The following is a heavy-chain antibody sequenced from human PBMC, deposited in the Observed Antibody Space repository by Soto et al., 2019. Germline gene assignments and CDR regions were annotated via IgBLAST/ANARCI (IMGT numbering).Heavy chain of an antibody. CDR2: IRHDGSND. CDR3: ASVNTVRSWDYDGMDI. CDR1: GFTFSAFG. D-gene: IGHD3-10*01. Sequence: QLHLVESGGGVVQPGASVRLSCEASGFTFSAFGMHWVRQAPGKGLEWVAGIRHDGSNDYYSDVAKGRLTISRDNSRDTLYLQINSLRADDSAVYYCASVNTVRSWDYDGMDIWGQGTTVTVSS. J-gene: IGHJ6*02. V-gene: IGHV3-33*03.